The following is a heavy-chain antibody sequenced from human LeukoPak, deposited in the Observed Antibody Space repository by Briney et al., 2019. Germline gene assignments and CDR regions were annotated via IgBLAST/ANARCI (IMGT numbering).Heavy chain of an antibody. CDR3: ARERPYYYDSSGYFIDY. Sequence: GGSLRLSCAASGFTFSSCGVHWVRQAPGKGLEWVAVIWYDGSNKYYADSVKGRFTISRDNSKNTLYLQMNSLRAEDTAVYYCARERPYYYDSSGYFIDYWGQGTLVTVSS. J-gene: IGHJ4*02. V-gene: IGHV3-33*01. D-gene: IGHD3-22*01. CDR2: IWYDGSNK. CDR1: GFTFSSCG.